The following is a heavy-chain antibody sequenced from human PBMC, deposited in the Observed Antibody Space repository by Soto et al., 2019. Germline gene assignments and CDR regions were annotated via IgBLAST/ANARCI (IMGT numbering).Heavy chain of an antibody. CDR2: INPNSGGT. V-gene: IGHV1-2*04. CDR1: GYTFTGYY. CDR3: ARGGGSNCISTSCYVI. D-gene: IGHD2-2*01. Sequence: GASVKVSCKASGYTFTGYYMHWVRRAPGQGLEWMGWINPNSGGTNYAQKFQGWVTMTRDTSISTAYMELSRLRSDDTAVYYCARGGGSNCISTSCYVIWGQGTLVTVSS. J-gene: IGHJ4*02.